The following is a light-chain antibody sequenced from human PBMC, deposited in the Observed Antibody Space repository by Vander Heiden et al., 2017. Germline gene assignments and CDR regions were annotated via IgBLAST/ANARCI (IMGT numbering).Light chain of an antibody. Sequence: DIQMTQSPPSLSASVGDRVTITCRASQSISSFLNWYQQKPGKAPKLLIYGASSLQSGVPSRFSGSGSATDFTLTINRLQPEDFATYYCQESDISPFPFGHGTKVDIK. J-gene: IGKJ3*01. CDR1: QSISSF. V-gene: IGKV1-39*01. CDR2: GAS. CDR3: QESDISPFP.